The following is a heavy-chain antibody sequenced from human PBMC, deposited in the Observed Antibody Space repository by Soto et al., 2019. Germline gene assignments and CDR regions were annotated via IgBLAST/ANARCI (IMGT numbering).Heavy chain of an antibody. J-gene: IGHJ2*01. Sequence: SETLSLTCTVSGGSISSYYWSWIRQPPGKGLEWIGNIYHSGSTNYNPSLKSRVTISVDTSKNQFSLKLSSVTAADTAVYYCARDGQLWTNYWYFDLWGRGTLVTVSS. CDR1: GGSISSYY. D-gene: IGHD5-18*01. V-gene: IGHV4-59*01. CDR3: ARDGQLWTNYWYFDL. CDR2: IYHSGST.